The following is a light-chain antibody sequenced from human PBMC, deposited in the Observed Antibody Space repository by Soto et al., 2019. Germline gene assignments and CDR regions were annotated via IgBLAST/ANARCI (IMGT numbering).Light chain of an antibody. J-gene: IGKJ4*01. CDR1: EILYNF. CDR3: QHRTKWHLT. V-gene: IGKV3-11*01. Sequence: DIVLTQAPATLSLSPGESAALSCRASEILYNFLAWYQLRPGQVPRLLISDAFNRATGVPARFSCSGSGTDFTLTIDNVEPEDSAVYCCQHRTKWHLTFGGGTKVDIK. CDR2: DAF.